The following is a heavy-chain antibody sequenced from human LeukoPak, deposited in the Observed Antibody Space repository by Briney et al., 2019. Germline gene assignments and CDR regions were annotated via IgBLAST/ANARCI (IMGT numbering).Heavy chain of an antibody. D-gene: IGHD4-17*01. CDR1: GFTFSGSA. J-gene: IGHJ4*02. CDR2: IRSKANSYAT. CDR3: TSGDYDYGDYYFDY. V-gene: IGHV3-73*01. Sequence: GGSLRLSCAASGFTFSGSAKHWVHQASGKGLEWVGRIRSKANSYATAYAASVKGRFTISRDDSKNTAYLQMNSLKTEDTAVYYCTSGDYDYGDYYFDYWGQGTLVTVSS.